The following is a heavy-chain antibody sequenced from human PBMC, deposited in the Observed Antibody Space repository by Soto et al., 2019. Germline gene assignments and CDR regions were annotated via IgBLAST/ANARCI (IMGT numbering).Heavy chain of an antibody. J-gene: IGHJ4*02. V-gene: IGHV1-18*01. Sequence: QVQLVQSGPEVRRPGASVKVSCTASGYNFNTDGVSCVRQAPGHGLEWRGVISAYNGFTAFAPRRHCRLTLTKDTSTNTADMELRDLSSDDTAVYFCARDERACCSEAYCESHFAYWGQGTLVTVSS. CDR3: ARDERACCSEAYCESHFAY. CDR2: ISAYNGFT. D-gene: IGHD6-19*01. CDR1: GYNFNTDG.